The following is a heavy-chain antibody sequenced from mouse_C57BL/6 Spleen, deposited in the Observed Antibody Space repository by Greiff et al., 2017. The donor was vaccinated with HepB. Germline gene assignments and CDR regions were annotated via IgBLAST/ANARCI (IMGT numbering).Heavy chain of an antibody. Sequence: EVQLQQSGPELVKPGASVKISCKASGYSFTGYYMNWVKQSPEKSLEWIGVINPSTGGTTYNQKFKAKATLTVDKSSSTAYMQLKSLTSEDSAVYYCARGNYYDEGYAMDYWGQGTSVTVSS. D-gene: IGHD1-1*01. CDR3: ARGNYYDEGYAMDY. J-gene: IGHJ4*01. V-gene: IGHV1-42*01. CDR2: INPSTGGT. CDR1: GYSFTGYY.